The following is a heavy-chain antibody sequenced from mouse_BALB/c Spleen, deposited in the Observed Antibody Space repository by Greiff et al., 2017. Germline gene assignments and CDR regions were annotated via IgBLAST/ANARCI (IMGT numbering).Heavy chain of an antibody. V-gene: IGHV2-9*02. CDR1: GFSLTSYG. CDR2: IWAGGST. D-gene: IGHD1-1*01. J-gene: IGHJ4*01. CDR3: ARDPRYYYGIAMDY. Sequence: VKLVESGPGLVAPSQSLSITCTVSGFSLTSYGVHWVRQPPGKGLEWLGVIWAGGSTNYNSALMSRLSISKDNSKSQVFLKMNSLQTDDTAMYYCARDPRYYYGIAMDYWGQGTSVTVSS.